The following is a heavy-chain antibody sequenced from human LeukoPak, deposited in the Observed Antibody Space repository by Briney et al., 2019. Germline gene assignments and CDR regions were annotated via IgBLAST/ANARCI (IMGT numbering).Heavy chain of an antibody. Sequence: ASVKVSCKASGYSFTTYGISWVRQAPGQGLEWVGWISANNNNTDNVQKLQGRVTMTTDTSTSTAYMELRSLRSDDTAVYYCARDLYSGSYLLFDYYYYYYMDVWGKGTTVTISS. V-gene: IGHV1-18*01. D-gene: IGHD3-10*01. CDR1: GYSFTTYG. J-gene: IGHJ6*03. CDR3: ARDLYSGSYLLFDYYYYYYMDV. CDR2: ISANNNNT.